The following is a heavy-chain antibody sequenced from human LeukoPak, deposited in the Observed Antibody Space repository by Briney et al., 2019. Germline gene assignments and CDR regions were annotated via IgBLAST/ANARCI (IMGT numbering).Heavy chain of an antibody. D-gene: IGHD3-3*01. J-gene: IGHJ5*02. CDR1: GYTFTSYY. V-gene: IGHV1-46*01. CDR2: INPSGGST. CDR3: ARGGHVTIFGVVTPFDP. Sequence: ASVKVSCKASGYTFTSYYMHWVRQAPGQGLEWMGIINPSGGSTSYGQKFQGRVTMTRDTSTSTVYMELSSLRSEDTAVYYCARGGHVTIFGVVTPFDPWGQGTLVTVSS.